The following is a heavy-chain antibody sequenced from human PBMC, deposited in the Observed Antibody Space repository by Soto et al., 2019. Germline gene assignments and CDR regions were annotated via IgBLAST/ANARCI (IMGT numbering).Heavy chain of an antibody. V-gene: IGHV3-33*01. D-gene: IGHD7-27*01. CDR2: IWYDGSKK. J-gene: IGHJ4*02. CDR3: ARDTGGLDY. Sequence: GGSLRLSCTASGFSFRSYGMHWVRQAPGKGLEWVAVIWYDGSKKYYGDSVKGRFTISRDDSKSTVYLHMNSLRAEDTAVYYCARDTGGLDYWCQGTQLTAST. CDR1: GFSFRSYG.